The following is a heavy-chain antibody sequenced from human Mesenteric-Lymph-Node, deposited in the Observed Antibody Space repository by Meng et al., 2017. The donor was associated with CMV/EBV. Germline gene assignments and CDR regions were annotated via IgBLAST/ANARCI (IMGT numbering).Heavy chain of an antibody. Sequence: GGSLRLSCVVSGLSFSNVWMSWVRQAPGKGLEWVAIIWFDGSNKYYADSVKGRFTISRDNSKNMLYLQMNSLRAEDTAVYYCAKEGYGFLDYWGQGTLVTVSS. V-gene: IGHV3-33*06. J-gene: IGHJ4*02. CDR3: AKEGYGFLDY. D-gene: IGHD3-10*01. CDR1: GLSFSNVW. CDR2: IWFDGSNK.